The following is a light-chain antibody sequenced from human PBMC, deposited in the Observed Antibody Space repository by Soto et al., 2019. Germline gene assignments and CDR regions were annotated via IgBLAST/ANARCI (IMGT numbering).Light chain of an antibody. CDR2: AAS. J-gene: IGKJ1*01. CDR3: QQSYSTSWT. Sequence: DIQMTQSPSSLSASVGDRVTITCRASQSISSYLNWYQQKPGKAPKLLIYAASNLQSGVPSRFSGSGSGTDFTLTISSLRPEDSATYYCQQSYSTSWTFGQGTKVEIK. CDR1: QSISSY. V-gene: IGKV1-39*01.